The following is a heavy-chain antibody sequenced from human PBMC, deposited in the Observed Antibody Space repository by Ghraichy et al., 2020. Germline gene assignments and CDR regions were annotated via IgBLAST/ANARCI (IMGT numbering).Heavy chain of an antibody. CDR1: GGSISSYY. D-gene: IGHD3-3*01. CDR3: ARGSFWSGYYYYYYYMDV. Sequence: SETLSLTCTVSGGSISSYYWSWIRQPPGKGLEWIGYIYYSGSTNYNPSLKSRVTISVDTSKNQFSLKLSSVTAADTAVYYCARGSFWSGYYYYYYYMDVWGKGTTVTVSS. V-gene: IGHV4-59*01. CDR2: IYYSGST. J-gene: IGHJ6*03.